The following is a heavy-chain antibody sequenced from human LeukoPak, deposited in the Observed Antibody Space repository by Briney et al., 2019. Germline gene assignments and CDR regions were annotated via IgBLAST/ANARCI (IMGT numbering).Heavy chain of an antibody. D-gene: IGHD6-6*01. CDR1: GGTFSSYA. Sequence: SVKVSCKASGGTFSSYAISWVRQAPGQGLEWMGRIIPILGIANYAQKFQGRVTITADKSTSTAYMELSSLRSEDTAVYHCASPLRIAARPHGMDVWGQGTTVTVSS. V-gene: IGHV1-69*04. CDR3: ASPLRIAARPHGMDV. CDR2: IIPILGIA. J-gene: IGHJ6*02.